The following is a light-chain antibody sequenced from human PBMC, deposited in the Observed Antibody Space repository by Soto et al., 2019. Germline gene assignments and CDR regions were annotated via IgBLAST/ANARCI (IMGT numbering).Light chain of an antibody. CDR2: WAS. CDR1: QTILYSSNNKNQ. V-gene: IGKV4-1*01. CDR3: QQYNNPPYT. J-gene: IGKJ2*01. Sequence: DIVMTQSPDSLAVSLGERATINCKSSQTILYSSNNKNQLAWYQQKPGQPPKLLIYWASTRQYGVPDRFSGSESGTDFTLTSSSLRAEDVAVYYCQQYNNPPYTFGQGTKLEI.